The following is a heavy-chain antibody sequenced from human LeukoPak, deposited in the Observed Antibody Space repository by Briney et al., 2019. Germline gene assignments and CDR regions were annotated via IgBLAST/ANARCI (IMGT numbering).Heavy chain of an antibody. CDR1: GYTFNNYG. Sequence: ASVKVSCKASGYTFNNYGISWVRQAPGQRLEWIGWISVYNGYTNYAHKLQGRVTLTTDTSTSTAYMELRSLRSDDTAVYYCARDKSQSVLLENWFDPWGQGTLVTVSS. CDR2: ISVYNGYT. J-gene: IGHJ5*02. CDR3: ARDKSQSVLLENWFDP. V-gene: IGHV1-18*01. D-gene: IGHD2-15*01.